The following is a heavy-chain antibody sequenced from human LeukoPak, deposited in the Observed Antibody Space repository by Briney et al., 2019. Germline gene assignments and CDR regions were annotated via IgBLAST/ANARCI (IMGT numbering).Heavy chain of an antibody. J-gene: IGHJ4*02. Sequence: GGSLRLSCAVSGFTFSGFWMSWSRQAPGKGLEWVASINSDGSEGYYADVVKGRFTITRDNAKNSLYLQMNSLRAEDTAVYYCARAWGSADYWGQGTLVTVSS. CDR3: ARAWGSADY. CDR1: GFTFSGFW. D-gene: IGHD7-27*01. V-gene: IGHV3-7*03. CDR2: INSDGSEG.